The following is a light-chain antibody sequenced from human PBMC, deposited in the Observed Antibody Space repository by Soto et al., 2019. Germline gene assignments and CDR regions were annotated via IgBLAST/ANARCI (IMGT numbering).Light chain of an antibody. CDR3: MQGTHWPIT. CDR2: KVY. Sequence: DVVMTQSPLSLPVTLGQPASISCRSSQSLVHSDGIAYFSWFQQRPGRSPRRXIYKVYNRDSGVQARFSGSGSGTDFALKISRVEAEDVGVYYCMQGTHWPITFGQGTRLEIK. V-gene: IGKV2-30*02. CDR1: QSLVHSDGIAY. J-gene: IGKJ5*01.